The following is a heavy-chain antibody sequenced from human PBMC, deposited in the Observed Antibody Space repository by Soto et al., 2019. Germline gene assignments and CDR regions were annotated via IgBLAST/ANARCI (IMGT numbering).Heavy chain of an antibody. D-gene: IGHD2-15*01. Sequence: PSETLSLTCTVSGGSISSGGYYWSWIRQRPGKGLEWFGYIYYSGSTYYNPSLKSRVTISVDTSKNQFSLKLSSVTAADTAVYYCARDLGGWPDYWGQGTLVTVSS. CDR1: GGSISSGGYY. J-gene: IGHJ4*02. CDR2: IYYSGST. V-gene: IGHV4-31*03. CDR3: ARDLGGWPDY.